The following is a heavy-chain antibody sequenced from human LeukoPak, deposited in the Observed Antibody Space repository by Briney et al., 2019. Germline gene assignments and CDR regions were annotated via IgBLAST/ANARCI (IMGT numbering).Heavy chain of an antibody. CDR1: GGTFSSYA. Sequence: SSVKVSCKASGGTFSSYAISWVRQAPGQGLEWMGGIISIFGTANYAQKFQGRVTITADESTSTAYMELSSLRSAATAVYYCATGPYYYGSGSQRVPAKPGFPSYWGQGTLVTVSS. CDR3: ATGPYYYGSGSQRVPAKPGFPSY. J-gene: IGHJ4*02. D-gene: IGHD3-10*01. CDR2: IISIFGTA. V-gene: IGHV1-69*01.